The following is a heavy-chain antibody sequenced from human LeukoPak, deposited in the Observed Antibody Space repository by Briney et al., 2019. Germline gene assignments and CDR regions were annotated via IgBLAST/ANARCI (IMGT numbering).Heavy chain of an antibody. CDR3: AKEGEQQLVPDFDY. CDR2: ISGSGGST. D-gene: IGHD6-13*01. Sequence: PGGSLRLSCAASGFNVNRHYMTWVRQAPGKGLEWVSAISGSGGSTYYADSVKGRFTISRDNSKNTLYLQMNSLRAEDTAVYYCAKEGEQQLVPDFDYWGQGTLVTVSS. V-gene: IGHV3-23*01. CDR1: GFNVNRHY. J-gene: IGHJ4*02.